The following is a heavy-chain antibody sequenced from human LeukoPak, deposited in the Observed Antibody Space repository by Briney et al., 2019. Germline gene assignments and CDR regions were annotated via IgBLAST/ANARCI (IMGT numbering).Heavy chain of an antibody. CDR3: ARHAYGSGPGYDH. D-gene: IGHD3-10*01. CDR2: IYYSGTT. J-gene: IGHJ4*02. Sequence: SETLSLTCTVSGGSISSYYWSWIRQPPGKGLEWIGYIYYSGTTNYNPSLKSRVTISVDTSKNQFSLKLSSVTAADTAVYYCARHAYGSGPGYDHWGQGALVTVPS. V-gene: IGHV4-59*08. CDR1: GGSISSYY.